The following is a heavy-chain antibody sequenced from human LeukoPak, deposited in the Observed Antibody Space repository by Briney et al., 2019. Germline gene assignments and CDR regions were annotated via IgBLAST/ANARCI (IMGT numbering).Heavy chain of an antibody. D-gene: IGHD3-10*01. J-gene: IGHJ4*02. CDR3: ARDEKSMVRGVIKAYFDY. V-gene: IGHV3-30*04. Sequence: GGSLRLSCAASGFTFSSYAMHWVRQAPGKGLEWVAVISYDGSNKYYADSVKGRFTISRDNSKNTLYLQMNSLRAEDTAVYYCARDEKSMVRGVIKAYFDYWGQGTLVTVSS. CDR2: ISYDGSNK. CDR1: GFTFSSYA.